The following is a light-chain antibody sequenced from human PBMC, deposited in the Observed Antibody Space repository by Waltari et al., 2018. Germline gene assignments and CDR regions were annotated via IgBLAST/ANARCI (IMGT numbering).Light chain of an antibody. CDR2: DAS. CDR3: QQWGT. J-gene: IGKJ2*01. Sequence: IVLTQSPATLSLSPGERATLSCRASPSVSSYLAWYQQKPGQAPRLLIYDASNRATGIPARFSGSGSGTDFTLTISSLEPEDFAVYYCQQWGTFGQGTKLEIK. V-gene: IGKV3-11*01. CDR1: PSVSSY.